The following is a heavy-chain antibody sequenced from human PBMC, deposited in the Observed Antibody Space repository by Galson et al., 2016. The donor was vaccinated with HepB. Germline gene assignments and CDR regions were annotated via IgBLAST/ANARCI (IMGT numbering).Heavy chain of an antibody. Sequence: SLRLLCAASGLPSNNYAMHWVRQAPGKGLECVSLISGDGRNTYYADSVKGRFSISRDNSKKSLYLEMNSLRTEDTAFYYCGILYGGFDPWGQGTLVTVSS. CDR1: GLPSNNYA. D-gene: IGHD2/OR15-2a*01. V-gene: IGHV3-43*02. CDR3: GILYGGFDP. J-gene: IGHJ5*02. CDR2: ISGDGRNT.